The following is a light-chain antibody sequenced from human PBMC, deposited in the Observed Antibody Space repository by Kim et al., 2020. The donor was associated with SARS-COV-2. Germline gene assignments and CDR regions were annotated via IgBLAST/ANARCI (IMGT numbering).Light chain of an antibody. J-gene: IGKJ4*01. V-gene: IGKV3-15*01. Sequence: EIVMTQSPATLSVSPEERATLSCRASQSISSNLAWYQHKPGQAPRLLIHGASTRATDIPARFSGSGSGTEFTLTMSSLQSEDFAIYYCQQYNNWPLTFGGGTKVEIK. CDR3: QQYNNWPLT. CDR1: QSISSN. CDR2: GAS.